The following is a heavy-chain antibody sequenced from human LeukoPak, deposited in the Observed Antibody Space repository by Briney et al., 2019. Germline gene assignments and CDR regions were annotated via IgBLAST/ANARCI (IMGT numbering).Heavy chain of an antibody. CDR3: AKGGSFSGSYYINWFDP. J-gene: IGHJ5*02. D-gene: IGHD3-10*01. CDR1: GFTFSSFS. Sequence: GGSLRLSCAASGFTFSSFSVSWVRQAPGKGLEWVSHITFSGDSTSYADSVRGRFTISRDNSKNTLYLQMNSLRAEDTAVYYCAKGGSFSGSYYINWFDPWGQGTLVTVSS. CDR2: ITFSGDST. V-gene: IGHV3-23*01.